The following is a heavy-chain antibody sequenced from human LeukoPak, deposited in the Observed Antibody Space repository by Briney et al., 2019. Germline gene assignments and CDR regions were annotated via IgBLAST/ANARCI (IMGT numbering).Heavy chain of an antibody. J-gene: IGHJ2*01. CDR3: ARRPGSAWYGDWYFDL. Sequence: SVKVSCKASGGTFSSYAINWVRQAPGQGLEWRGGSIPIFSTTDDAQKFQGRVTITADESTSTAYMELSSLRSEDSAVYYCARRPGSAWYGDWYFDLWGRGTLVTVSS. D-gene: IGHD6-19*01. CDR1: GGTFSSYA. CDR2: SIPIFSTT. V-gene: IGHV1-69*01.